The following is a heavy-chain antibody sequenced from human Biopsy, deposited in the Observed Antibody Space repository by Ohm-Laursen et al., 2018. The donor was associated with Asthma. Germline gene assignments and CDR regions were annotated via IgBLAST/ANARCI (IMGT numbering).Heavy chain of an antibody. V-gene: IGHV1-69*13. CDR2: IIPIFGTA. D-gene: IGHD3-10*01. J-gene: IGHJ6*02. CDR1: GGTFSSYA. CDR3: ARWGIQGVRFWGMDV. Sequence: VASVKVSCKASGGTFSSYAISWVRQAPGQGPEWMGGIIPIFGTANYAQKFQGRVTITADESTSTAYLELSSLRSEDTAVYYCARWGIQGVRFWGMDVWGQGTTVTVSS.